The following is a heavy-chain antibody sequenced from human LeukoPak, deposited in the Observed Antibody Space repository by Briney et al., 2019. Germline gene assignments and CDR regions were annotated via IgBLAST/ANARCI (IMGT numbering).Heavy chain of an antibody. CDR3: AGGRYFDWLFSPAGGPFDY. CDR1: GYTFTSYD. D-gene: IGHD3-9*01. Sequence: ASVKVSCKASGYTFTSYDINWVRQATGQGLEWMGWMNPNSGNTGYAPKFQGRVTMTRDTSISTAYMELSSLKSEDTAVYYCAGGRYFDWLFSPAGGPFDYWGQGTLVTVSS. CDR2: MNPNSGNT. V-gene: IGHV1-8*01. J-gene: IGHJ4*02.